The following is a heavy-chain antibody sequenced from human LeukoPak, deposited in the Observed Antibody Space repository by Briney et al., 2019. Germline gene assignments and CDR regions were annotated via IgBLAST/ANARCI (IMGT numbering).Heavy chain of an antibody. CDR1: GGSFSDYY. V-gene: IGHV4-34*01. Sequence: SETLSLTCAVYGGSFSDYYWSWIRQPPGKGLEWIGEINHSGSTNYNPSLKSRVTISVDTSKNQFSLKLSSVTAADTAVYYCARGLGIFGVGWFDPWGQGILVTVSS. CDR2: INHSGST. J-gene: IGHJ5*02. D-gene: IGHD3-3*01. CDR3: ARGLGIFGVGWFDP.